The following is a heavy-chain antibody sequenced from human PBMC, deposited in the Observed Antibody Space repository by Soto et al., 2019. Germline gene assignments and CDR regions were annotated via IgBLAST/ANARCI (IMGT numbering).Heavy chain of an antibody. CDR2: IKEDGSEI. J-gene: IGHJ6*02. CDR3: ARGRYGSSPERYYYYGLDV. Sequence: PGGSLRLSCAASGLTFSSDWMNWVLQAPWKGLEWVANIKEDGSEIYYVDSVKGRFTIPRDNAKNSLYLQMNSLRADDTAVYYCARGRYGSSPERYYYYGLDVWGQGTTVTVSS. V-gene: IGHV3-7*05. D-gene: IGHD6-6*01. CDR1: GLTFSSDW.